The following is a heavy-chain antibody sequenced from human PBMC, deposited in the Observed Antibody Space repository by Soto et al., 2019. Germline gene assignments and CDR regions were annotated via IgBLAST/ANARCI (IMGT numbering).Heavy chain of an antibody. D-gene: IGHD6-13*01. CDR3: ARQLAAAERPFDY. CDR1: GGTFSSYA. Sequence: SVKVSCKASGGTFSSYAISWVRQAPGQGLEWMGGIIPIFGTANYAQKFQGRVTITADESTSTAYMELSSLRSEDTAVYYCARQLAAAERPFDYWGQGTLVTVSS. J-gene: IGHJ4*02. CDR2: IIPIFGTA. V-gene: IGHV1-69*13.